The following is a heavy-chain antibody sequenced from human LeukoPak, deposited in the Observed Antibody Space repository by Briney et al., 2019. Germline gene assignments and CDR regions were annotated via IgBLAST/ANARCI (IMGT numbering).Heavy chain of an antibody. CDR2: IYPSGDS. D-gene: IGHD3-22*01. V-gene: IGHV4-61*02. J-gene: IGHJ4*02. CDR1: GGSISSGSFY. Sequence: MTSETLSLTCTVSGGSISSGSFYWSWIRQTAGKGLEWIGRIYPSGDSQYSPSFRSRATISLDTRNQSSLKLSSVTAADTAVYFCARGYDRNGYQSRGFDYWGQGALVNVSS. CDR3: ARGYDRNGYQSRGFDY.